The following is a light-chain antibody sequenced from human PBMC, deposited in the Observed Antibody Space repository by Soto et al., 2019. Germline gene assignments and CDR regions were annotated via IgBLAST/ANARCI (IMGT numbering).Light chain of an antibody. CDR3: QHYNRWPPA. V-gene: IGKV3-15*01. CDR1: QSVSSR. J-gene: IGKJ4*01. CDR2: GAS. Sequence: ETVMTQSPATLSLSPGERATLSCRASQSVSSRLVWYQQKPGQAPRFLIYGASTRATGIPPRFRGSGSGTELTLTIDSLQSEDFAVYYCQHYNRWPPAFGGGTKVEIK.